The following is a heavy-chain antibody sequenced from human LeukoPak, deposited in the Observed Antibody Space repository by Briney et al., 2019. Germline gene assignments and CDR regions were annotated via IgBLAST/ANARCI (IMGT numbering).Heavy chain of an antibody. CDR3: ARETEKQWHY. J-gene: IGHJ3*01. Sequence: SETLSLTCSVSGGSISSGSNYWSWIRQPAGKGLEWIGRIYTSGSTNYNPSLKSRVTISIDTSKNQFSLKLSSVTAADTAVYYCARETEKQWHYWGHGTMVTVSS. CDR2: IYTSGST. CDR1: GGSISSGSNY. V-gene: IGHV4-61*02. D-gene: IGHD6-19*01.